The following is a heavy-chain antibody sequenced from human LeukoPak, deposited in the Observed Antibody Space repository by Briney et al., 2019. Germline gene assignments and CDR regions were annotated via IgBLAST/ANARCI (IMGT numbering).Heavy chain of an antibody. CDR2: INHSGST. CDR3: ARARPATAIVPYYFDY. J-gene: IGHJ4*02. D-gene: IGHD2-21*02. V-gene: IGHV4-34*01. Sequence: SETLSLTCAVYGGSFSGYYWSWIRQPPGKGLERIGEINHSGSTNYNPSLKSRFTISVDTSKNQFSLKLSSVTAADTAVYYCARARPATAIVPYYFDYWGQGTLVTVSS. CDR1: GGSFSGYY.